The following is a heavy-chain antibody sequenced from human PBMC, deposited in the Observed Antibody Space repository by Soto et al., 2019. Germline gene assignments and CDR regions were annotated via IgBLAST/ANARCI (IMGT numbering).Heavy chain of an antibody. CDR3: ARRSRIAVAGAFDY. CDR2: IYPGDSDT. D-gene: IGHD6-19*01. J-gene: IGHJ4*02. Sequence: EVQLVQSGAEVKKPGESLKISCKGSGYSFTNYWIGWVRQMPGKGLEWMGVIYPGDSDTRYRPSFQGQVTISVDKSISTAYLQWSSLKASDTAMYYCARRSRIAVAGAFDYWGQGTLVTVSS. V-gene: IGHV5-51*03. CDR1: GYSFTNYW.